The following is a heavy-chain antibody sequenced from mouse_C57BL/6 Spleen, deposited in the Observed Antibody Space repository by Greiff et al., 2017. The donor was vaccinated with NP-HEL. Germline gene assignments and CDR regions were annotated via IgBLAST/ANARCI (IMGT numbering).Heavy chain of an antibody. CDR2: IDPSDSYT. V-gene: IGHV1-69*01. D-gene: IGHD2-3*01. CDR3: ARKGDGSYYFDY. CDR1: GYTFTSYW. Sequence: VQLQQPGAELVMPGASVKLSCKASGYTFTSYWMHWVKQRPGQGLEWIGEIDPSDSYTNYNQKFKGKSTLTVDKSSSTAYMQLSSLTSEDSAVYYCARKGDGSYYFDYWGQGTTLTVSS. J-gene: IGHJ2*01.